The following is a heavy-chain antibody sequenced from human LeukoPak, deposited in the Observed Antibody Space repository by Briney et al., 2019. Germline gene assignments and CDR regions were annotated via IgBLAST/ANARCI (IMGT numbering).Heavy chain of an antibody. V-gene: IGHV3-7*01. Sequence: GGSLRLSCAASGFTFMNYWMSWVRQAPGKGLEWVANIKPDGSAKYYVDTVKGRFTISRDNAENSVDLQMNSLGADDTAMYYCARDGDSFDYWGQGTLVTVSS. J-gene: IGHJ4*02. CDR2: IKPDGSAK. CDR3: ARDGDSFDY. CDR1: GFTFMNYW.